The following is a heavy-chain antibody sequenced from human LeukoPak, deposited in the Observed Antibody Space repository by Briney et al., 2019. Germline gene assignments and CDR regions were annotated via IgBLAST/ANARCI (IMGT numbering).Heavy chain of an antibody. CDR2: ISGSGAGI. D-gene: IGHD3-22*01. Sequence: GGSLRLSCEASGLTFSSYTMNWVRHAPGKRLEWISGISGSGAGINYADSVKGRFTISRDNSKNTLYLQMNSLRAEDTAVYYCATDYYDTRHLDNWGQGTLVTVSS. J-gene: IGHJ4*02. CDR1: GLTFSSYT. CDR3: ATDYYDTRHLDN. V-gene: IGHV3-23*01.